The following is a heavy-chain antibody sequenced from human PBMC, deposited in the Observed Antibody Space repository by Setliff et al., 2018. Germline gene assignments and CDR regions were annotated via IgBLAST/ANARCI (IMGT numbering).Heavy chain of an antibody. CDR2: IYYSGST. Sequence: LSLTCPVSGGSISSGEYYWSWIRQPPGKGLEWIGYIYYSGSTYYNPSLKSRVTISVDPSKNQFSLKLSSVTAADTALYYCTVYNTGSSKDHYWGQGTPVTVSS. CDR1: GGSISSGEYY. D-gene: IGHD2-8*02. J-gene: IGHJ4*02. CDR3: TVYNTGSSKDHY. V-gene: IGHV4-30-4*08.